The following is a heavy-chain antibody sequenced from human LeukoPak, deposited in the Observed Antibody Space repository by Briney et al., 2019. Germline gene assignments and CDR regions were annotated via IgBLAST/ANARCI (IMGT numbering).Heavy chain of an antibody. Sequence: SETLPLTCTVSGGSISSYYWSWIRQPPGKGLEWIGYIYYSGSTNYNPSLKSRVTISVDTSKNQFSLKLSSVTAADTAVYYCARDGWEEGYFDYWGQGTLVTVSS. D-gene: IGHD1-26*01. CDR3: ARDGWEEGYFDY. CDR2: IYYSGST. CDR1: GGSISSYY. J-gene: IGHJ4*02. V-gene: IGHV4-59*01.